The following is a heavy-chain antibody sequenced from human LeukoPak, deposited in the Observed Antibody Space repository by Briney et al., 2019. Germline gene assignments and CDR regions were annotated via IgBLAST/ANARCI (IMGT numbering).Heavy chain of an antibody. J-gene: IGHJ4*02. CDR3: ARGGSGSGYLYYFDY. CDR2: INSNSGDT. CDR1: GYSFSDYS. D-gene: IGHD3-10*01. Sequence: ASVKVSCKASGYSFSDYSMHWVRQAPGQGLEWMGRINSNSGDTMYAQNFQGRVTMTRDTSINTAYMELSGLTSDDTAVYYCARGGSGSGYLYYFDYLGQGTLVSVSS. V-gene: IGHV1-2*06.